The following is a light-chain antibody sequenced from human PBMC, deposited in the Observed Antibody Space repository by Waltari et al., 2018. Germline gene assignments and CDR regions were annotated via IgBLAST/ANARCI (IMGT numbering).Light chain of an antibody. J-gene: IGKJ5*01. Sequence: EIVLTQSPATLSLSPGERATLSCGASRSVTSNYLAWYQQKPGLAPRLLIFDASSRATGIPDRFSGSGSGTDFTLTISRLEPEDFAVYYCQRYGSSPITFGQGTRLEIK. CDR3: QRYGSSPIT. CDR2: DAS. CDR1: RSVTSNY. V-gene: IGKV3D-20*01.